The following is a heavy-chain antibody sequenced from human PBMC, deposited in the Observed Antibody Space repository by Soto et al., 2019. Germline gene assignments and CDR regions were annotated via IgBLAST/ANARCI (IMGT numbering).Heavy chain of an antibody. CDR2: IKQDGSEK. CDR1: GFTFSSYW. CDR3: ARVPYYYDSSGYSYWYFDL. J-gene: IGHJ2*01. Sequence: EVQLVESGGGLVQPGGSLRLSCAASGFTFSSYWMSWVRQAPGKGLEWVANIKQDGSEKYYVDSVKGRFTISRDSAKNSLYLQMNSLRAEDTAVYYCARVPYYYDSSGYSYWYFDLWGRGTLVTVSS. D-gene: IGHD3-22*01. V-gene: IGHV3-7*03.